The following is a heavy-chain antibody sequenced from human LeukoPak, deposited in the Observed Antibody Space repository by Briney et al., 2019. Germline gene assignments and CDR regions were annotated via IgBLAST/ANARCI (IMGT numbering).Heavy chain of an antibody. CDR3: ARVQKWASFDY. D-gene: IGHD1-26*01. CDR2: IYTSGST. J-gene: IGHJ4*02. Sequence: SETLSLTCTVSGGSVSSGSYYWSWIRQPAGKGLEWIGLIYTSGSTNYNPSLKSRVTISVDTSKNQFSLKLSSVTAADTAVYYCARVQKWASFDYWGQGTLVTVSS. CDR1: GGSVSSGSYY. V-gene: IGHV4-61*10.